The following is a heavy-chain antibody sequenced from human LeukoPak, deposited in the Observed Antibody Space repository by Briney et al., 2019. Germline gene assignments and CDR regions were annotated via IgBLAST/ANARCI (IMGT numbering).Heavy chain of an antibody. D-gene: IGHD3-22*01. Sequence: ASVKVSCKASGGTFSSYAISWVRQAPGQGLEWMGRIIPIFGTANYAQKFQGRVTITTDESTSTAYMELSSPRSEDTAVYYCAHGYYDSSGYSTWGQGTLVTASS. V-gene: IGHV1-69*05. CDR3: AHGYYDSSGYST. J-gene: IGHJ4*02. CDR2: IIPIFGTA. CDR1: GGTFSSYA.